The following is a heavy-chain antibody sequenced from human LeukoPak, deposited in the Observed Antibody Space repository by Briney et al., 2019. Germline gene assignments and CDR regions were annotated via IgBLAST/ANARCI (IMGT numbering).Heavy chain of an antibody. CDR2: ISSSGGTI. CDR3: ARLRADSSGSYYFDY. Sequence: GGSLRLSCAASGFTFSDYYMSWIRQAPGEGLERISYISSSGGTISYADSVKGRFTISRDIAKNSLYLQMNSLRAEDTAVYYCARLRADSSGSYYFDYWGQGTLVTVSS. CDR1: GFTFSDYY. D-gene: IGHD3-22*01. V-gene: IGHV3-11*01. J-gene: IGHJ4*02.